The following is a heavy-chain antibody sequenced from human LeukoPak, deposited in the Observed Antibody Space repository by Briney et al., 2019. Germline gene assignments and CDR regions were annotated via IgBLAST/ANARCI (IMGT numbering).Heavy chain of an antibody. D-gene: IGHD1-20*01. CDR3: ARLTGTTEFDS. Sequence: PGGSLRLSCAASGFTFGVYSMDWVRQAPGKGLEWVSYIGGRSRTIYYADSVKGRFTISRDNAKNSLYLQMNSLRAEDTAVYYCARLTGTTEFDSWGQGTLVTVSS. J-gene: IGHJ4*02. V-gene: IGHV3-48*04. CDR2: IGGRSRTI. CDR1: GFTFGVYS.